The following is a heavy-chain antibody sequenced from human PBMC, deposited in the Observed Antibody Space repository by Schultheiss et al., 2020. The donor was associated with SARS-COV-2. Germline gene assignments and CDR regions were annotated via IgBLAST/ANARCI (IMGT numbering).Heavy chain of an antibody. CDR1: GYTFTSYD. CDR2: MNPNSGGT. J-gene: IGHJ6*02. CDR3: ARVRDDSSPPERHYYYYGMNV. D-gene: IGHD6-13*01. Sequence: ASVKVSCKASGYTFTSYDINWVRQATGQGLEWMGWMNPNSGGTNYAQKFQGWVTMTRDTSISTAYMELSRLRSDDTAVYYCARVRDDSSPPERHYYYYGMNVWGQGTLVTVPS. V-gene: IGHV1-2*04.